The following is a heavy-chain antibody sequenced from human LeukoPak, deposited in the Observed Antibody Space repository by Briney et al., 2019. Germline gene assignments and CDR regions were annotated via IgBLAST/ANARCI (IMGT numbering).Heavy chain of an antibody. CDR3: ARRSSLRTGFYENYSYYYYLDV. V-gene: IGHV4-34*01. CDR1: GGSFSDFS. D-gene: IGHD6-19*01. Sequence: SETLSLTCAVYGGSFSDFSWTWIRQSPGKGLEWIGETNHFGNTKYNPSLKSRVTISVDTSKNQFSLQLTAVTAADTAIYYCARRSSLRTGFYENYSYYYYLDVWGKGTTVT. CDR2: TNHFGNT. J-gene: IGHJ6*03.